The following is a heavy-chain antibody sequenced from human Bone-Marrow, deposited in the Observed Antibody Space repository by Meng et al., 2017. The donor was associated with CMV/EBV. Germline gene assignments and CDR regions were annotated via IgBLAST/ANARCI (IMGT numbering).Heavy chain of an antibody. D-gene: IGHD2-2*01. J-gene: IGHJ5*02. V-gene: IGHV3-21*01. CDR3: SIGYCSSTSCYS. CDR1: GFTFSSYS. Sequence: GGSLRLSCAASGFTFSSYSMNWVRQAPGKGLEWVSSISSSSSYIYYADSVKGRFTISRDYAKNSPYLQMNSLRAEDAAVYYCSIGYCSSTSCYSWGQGTLVTVSS. CDR2: ISSSSSYI.